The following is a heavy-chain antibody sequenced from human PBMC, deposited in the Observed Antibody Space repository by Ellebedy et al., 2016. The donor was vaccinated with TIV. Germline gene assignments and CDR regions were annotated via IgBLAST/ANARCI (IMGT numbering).Heavy chain of an antibody. CDR2: LYYSGTT. CDR3: ARHPFFDLLTGHRDHFDY. V-gene: IGHV4-39*01. CDR1: GGSMRGGDFY. Sequence: SETLSLTCTVSGGSMRGGDFYWGWIRQSPGTGLEWLGSLYYSGTTYYNPSLKHRVIISVDAARNQFFLKVSSVTAADTAVYYCARHPFFDLLTGHRDHFDYWGQGTLVTVPS. D-gene: IGHD3-9*01. J-gene: IGHJ4*02.